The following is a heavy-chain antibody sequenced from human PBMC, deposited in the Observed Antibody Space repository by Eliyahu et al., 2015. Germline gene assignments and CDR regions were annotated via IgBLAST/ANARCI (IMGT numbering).Heavy chain of an antibody. CDR1: GFTFSSYA. D-gene: IGHD3-10*01. CDR2: ISGSGGST. Sequence: EVQLVESGGGLVQPGGSLRLSCAASGFTFSSYAMSWVPPATGKGVEWVSAISGSGGSTYYADSVKGRFTISRDNSKNTLYLQMNSLRAEDTAVYYCAKDKLRSVVWYFDLWGRGTLVTVSS. V-gene: IGHV3-23*04. CDR3: AKDKLRSVVWYFDL. J-gene: IGHJ2*01.